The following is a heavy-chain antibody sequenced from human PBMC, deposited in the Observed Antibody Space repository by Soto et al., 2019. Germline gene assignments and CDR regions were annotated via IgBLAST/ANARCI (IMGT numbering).Heavy chain of an antibody. CDR2: IYYSGTT. CDR1: GGSISSGGYY. V-gene: IGHV4-31*03. CDR3: AASCVGCGGFHYYGMDV. D-gene: IGHD2-21*01. Sequence: SETLSLTCTVSGGSISSGGYYWNWIRQHPGKGLEWIGYIYYSGTTYYNPSLKSRVTISVDTSKNQFSLKLSSVTAADTAVYYCAASCVGCGGFHYYGMDVWGQGTTVTVSS. J-gene: IGHJ6*02.